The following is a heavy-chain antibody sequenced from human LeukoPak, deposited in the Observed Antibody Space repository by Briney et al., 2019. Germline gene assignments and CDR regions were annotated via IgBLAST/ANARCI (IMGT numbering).Heavy chain of an antibody. Sequence: GGSLRLSCAASGFTFSGFGMHWVRQAPGKGLEWVALIWSDGSKKYHADSAKGRLTIPRDNAKNSLYLQMNSLGAEDTAVYYCARGYDSSTWYRFDPWGQGTLVTVSS. CDR2: IWSDGSKK. J-gene: IGHJ5*02. V-gene: IGHV3-33*01. D-gene: IGHD6-13*01. CDR1: GFTFSGFG. CDR3: ARGYDSSTWYRFDP.